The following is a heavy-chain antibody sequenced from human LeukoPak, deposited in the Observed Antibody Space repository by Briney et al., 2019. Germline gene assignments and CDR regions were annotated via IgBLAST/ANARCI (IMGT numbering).Heavy chain of an antibody. D-gene: IGHD6-19*01. CDR1: GGSISSSNYY. J-gene: IGHJ4*02. CDR2: IYFIGNT. CDR3: ARNFSTGWFDY. V-gene: IGHV4-39*06. Sequence: PSETLSLTCTVSGGSISSSNYYWGWIRQPPGKGLEWIGSIYFIGNTSYNPSLKSRVPISVDTSTTQFPLKLSSVTAADTAVYYCARNFSTGWFDYWGQGTLVTVSS.